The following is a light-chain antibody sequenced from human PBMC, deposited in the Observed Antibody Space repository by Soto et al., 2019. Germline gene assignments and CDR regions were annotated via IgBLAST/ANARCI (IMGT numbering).Light chain of an antibody. V-gene: IGLV2-14*01. Sequence: QSALTQPASGSGSPGQASSISCTGTSSDVGGYNYVSWYQQHPGKAPKLMIYDVSNRPSGVSNRFSGSKSGNTASLTISGLQAEDEADYYCSSYTSSSTPLYVFGTGTKVTVL. J-gene: IGLJ1*01. CDR1: SSDVGGYNY. CDR2: DVS. CDR3: SSYTSSSTPLYV.